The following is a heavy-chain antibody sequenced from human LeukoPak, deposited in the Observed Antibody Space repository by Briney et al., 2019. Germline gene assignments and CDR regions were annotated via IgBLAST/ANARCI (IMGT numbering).Heavy chain of an antibody. CDR3: ASGVSSTSCYVDY. J-gene: IGHJ4*02. Sequence: PGGSLRLSCEASGFTFSSYAMSWVRQAPGKGLEWVSTVSGSGGSTYYADSVKGRFTISRDNAKNSLYLQMNSLRAEDTAVYYCASGVSSTSCYVDYWGQGTLVTVSS. CDR2: VSGSGGST. D-gene: IGHD2-2*01. V-gene: IGHV3-23*01. CDR1: GFTFSSYA.